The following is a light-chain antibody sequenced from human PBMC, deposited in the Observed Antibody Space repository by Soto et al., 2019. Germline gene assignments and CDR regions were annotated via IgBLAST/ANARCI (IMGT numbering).Light chain of an antibody. Sequence: EIALTQSPGTLSLSPGERATLSCRASQSVSSNYLAWYQQRPGQAPRLLIYGASSRATGIPDRFSGSGSGTDFTLTISRLEPEGSAVYFCQHYSSQTFGQGTKVDIK. CDR2: GAS. V-gene: IGKV3-20*01. CDR1: QSVSSNY. J-gene: IGKJ1*01. CDR3: QHYSSQT.